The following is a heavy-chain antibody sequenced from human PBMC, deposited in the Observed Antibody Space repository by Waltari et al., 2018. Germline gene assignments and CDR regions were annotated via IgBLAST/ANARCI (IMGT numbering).Heavy chain of an antibody. V-gene: IGHV4-39*01. CDR3: ARHESAHYGGFDS. CDR2: SYYSGNT. Sequence: QLQLQESGPGLVKPSETLSLTCTVPSGAISRSGSYGGWFRPPPWGGREGVGRIYYWGWSRQPPGKGLEWMGSSYYSGNTYYNPSLKNRVTISVDTSKNQFSLKVTSVTAADTAVYYCARHESAHYGGFDSWGRGTLVTVSA. J-gene: IGHJ4*02. D-gene: IGHD4-17*01. CDR1: SGAISRSGSYGGWFRPPPWGGREGVGRIYY.